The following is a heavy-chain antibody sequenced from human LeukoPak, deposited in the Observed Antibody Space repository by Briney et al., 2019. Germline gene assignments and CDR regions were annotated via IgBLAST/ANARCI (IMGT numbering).Heavy chain of an antibody. D-gene: IGHD2-15*01. CDR2: IRSKAYGGTT. CDR3: TRTRCCGGSCYFDY. Sequence: PGGSLRLSCTASGFTFGDYAMSWVRQAPGKGLEWVGFIRSKAYGGTTEYAASVKGRFTISRDDSKSIAYLQMNSLKTEDTAVYYCTRTRCCGGSCYFDYWGQGTLVTVSS. CDR1: GFTFGDYA. V-gene: IGHV3-49*04. J-gene: IGHJ4*02.